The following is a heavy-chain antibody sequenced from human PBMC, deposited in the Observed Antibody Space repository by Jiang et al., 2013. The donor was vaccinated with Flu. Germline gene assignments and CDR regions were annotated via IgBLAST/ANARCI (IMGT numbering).Heavy chain of an antibody. CDR3: ARDISIGGPGIDAFDI. D-gene: IGHD3-10*01. Sequence: LLESGGGVVQPGRSLRLSCAASGFTFSSYAMHWVRQAPGKGLEWVAVISYDGSNKYYADSVKGRFTISRDNSKNTLYLQMNSLRAEDTAVYYCARDISIGGPGIDAFDIWGQGTMVTVSS. CDR2: ISYDGSNK. J-gene: IGHJ3*02. V-gene: IGHV3-30*01. CDR1: GFTFSSYA.